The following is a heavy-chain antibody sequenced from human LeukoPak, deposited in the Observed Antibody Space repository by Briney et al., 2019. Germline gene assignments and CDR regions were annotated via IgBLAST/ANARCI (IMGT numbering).Heavy chain of an antibody. J-gene: IGHJ4*02. CDR3: ARPLVSGVAAAGTSLDY. CDR2: ISSSSSYT. CDR1: GFTFSDYY. D-gene: IGHD6-13*01. Sequence: GGSLRLSCAASGFTFSDYYMSWIRQAPGKGLEWVSYISSSSSYTNYADSVKGRFTVSRDNAKNSLYLQMNSLRAEDTAVYYCARPLVSGVAAAGTSLDYWGQGTLVTVSS. V-gene: IGHV3-11*06.